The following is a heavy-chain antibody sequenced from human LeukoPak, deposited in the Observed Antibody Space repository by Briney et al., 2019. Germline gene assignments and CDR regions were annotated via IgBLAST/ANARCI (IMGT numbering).Heavy chain of an antibody. V-gene: IGHV1-18*01. CDR1: GYTFTNYG. J-gene: IGHJ5*02. CDR2: ISGYNSNT. CDR3: ARGGAYNWFDP. Sequence: ASVKVSCKATGYTFTNYGICWVRQAPGQGLEWMWWISGYNSNTNYAQRLQGRVTMTTDTSTSTGYMELRSLKSGDTAVYYCARGGAYNWFDPWGQGTLVTVSS. D-gene: IGHD3-16*01.